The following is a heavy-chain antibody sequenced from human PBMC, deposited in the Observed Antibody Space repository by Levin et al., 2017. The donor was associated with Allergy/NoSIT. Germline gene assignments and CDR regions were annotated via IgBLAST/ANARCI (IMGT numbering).Heavy chain of an antibody. D-gene: IGHD3-10*01. CDR3: TTAPRYGSGSYYF. CDR1: GFTFSNAW. V-gene: IGHV3-15*01. CDR2: IKSKTDGGTT. J-gene: IGHJ4*02. Sequence: GESLKIPCAASGFTFSNAWMSWVRQAPGKGLEWVGRIKSKTDGGTTDYAAPVTGRFTISRDDSKNTLYLQMNSLKTEDTAVYYCTTAPRYGSGSYYFWGQGTLVTVSS.